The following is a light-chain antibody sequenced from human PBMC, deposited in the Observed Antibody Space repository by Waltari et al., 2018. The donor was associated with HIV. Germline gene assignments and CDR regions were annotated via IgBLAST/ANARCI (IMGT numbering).Light chain of an antibody. V-gene: IGLV2-14*01. J-gene: IGLJ1*01. Sequence: QSALTQPASVSGSPGQSITISCTGSSSDIGASNYVSWYQHHPGKAPKLIIYEVTNRPSGISNRFSGSKSGETASLTISGLQAEDEAEYYCSSFTDRATLVFGTGTKVTVL. CDR2: EVT. CDR1: SSDIGASNY. CDR3: SSFTDRATLV.